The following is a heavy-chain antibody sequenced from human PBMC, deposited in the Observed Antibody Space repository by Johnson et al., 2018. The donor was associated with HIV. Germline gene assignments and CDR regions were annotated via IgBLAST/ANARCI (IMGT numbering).Heavy chain of an antibody. Sequence: QVLLVESGGGVVQPGRSLRLSCTASGFTFSSYGLHWVRQAPGKGLEWVSAISGSGGSTYYADSVKGRFTISRDRSKNTVSLQMNSLRVEDTAVYYCARDDRPDGFDIWGQGTMVTVSS. V-gene: IGHV3-NL1*01. CDR1: GFTFSSYG. CDR3: ARDDRPDGFDI. CDR2: ISGSGGST. D-gene: IGHD1-14*01. J-gene: IGHJ3*02.